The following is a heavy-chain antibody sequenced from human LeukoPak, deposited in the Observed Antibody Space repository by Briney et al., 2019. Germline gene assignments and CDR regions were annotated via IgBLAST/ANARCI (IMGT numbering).Heavy chain of an antibody. CDR1: GYTFTGYY. Sequence: ASVKVSCKASGYTFTGYYMHWVRQAPGQGLEWMGWINPNSGGTNYAQKFQGRVTMTRDTSISTAYMELSRLRSDDTAVYYCARDLWYYDSSGYYYVPDPYGMDVWGQGTTVTVSS. J-gene: IGHJ6*02. V-gene: IGHV1-2*02. CDR3: ARDLWYYDSSGYYYVPDPYGMDV. CDR2: INPNSGGT. D-gene: IGHD3-22*01.